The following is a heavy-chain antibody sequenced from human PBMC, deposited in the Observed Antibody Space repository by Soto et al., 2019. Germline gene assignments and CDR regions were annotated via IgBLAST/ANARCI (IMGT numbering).Heavy chain of an antibody. J-gene: IGHJ4*02. Sequence: GGSLRLSCAASGFTFSDYWMTWVRQAPGQGLEWVANINRGGDEENYVHSVKGRFTISRDNAKNSLSLHLSSLRADDTAVYYCARDLRGGYNSFDYWGQGALVTVSS. CDR3: ARDLRGGYNSFDY. V-gene: IGHV3-7*03. CDR1: GFTFSDYW. D-gene: IGHD5-12*01. CDR2: INRGGDEE.